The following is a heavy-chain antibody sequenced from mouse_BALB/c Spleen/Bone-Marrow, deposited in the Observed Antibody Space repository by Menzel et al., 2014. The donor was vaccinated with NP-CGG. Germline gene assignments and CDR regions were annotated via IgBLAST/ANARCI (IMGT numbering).Heavy chain of an antibody. D-gene: IGHD1-1*01. Sequence: EVQGVESGGGLVQPGGSLKLSCVASGFTFSSYGMSWVRQTPDKRLELVATINNNGGSTYYPDSVKGQFTISRDNAKNTLYLQMSSLKSEDTAMYYCARVYGWYFDVWGAGSTTDTVSS. CDR1: GFTFSSYG. V-gene: IGHV5-6-3*01. CDR2: INNNGGST. J-gene: IGHJ1*01. CDR3: ARVYGWYFDV.